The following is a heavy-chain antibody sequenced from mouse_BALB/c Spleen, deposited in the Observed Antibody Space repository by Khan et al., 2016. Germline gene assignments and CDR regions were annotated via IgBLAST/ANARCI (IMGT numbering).Heavy chain of an antibody. D-gene: IGHD1-1*01. J-gene: IGHJ3*01. V-gene: IGHV9-3*02. CDR2: INTNTGEP. CDR3: AEDYYGSNWFAY. Sequence: QIQLVQSGPELKKPGETVKISCKASGYIFTNYGMNWVKQAPGKGLKWMGWINTNTGEPTYAEEFKGRFAFSLETSASTAYLQINNLKNEDTATYFCAEDYYGSNWFAYWGQGTLVTVSA. CDR1: GYIFTNYG.